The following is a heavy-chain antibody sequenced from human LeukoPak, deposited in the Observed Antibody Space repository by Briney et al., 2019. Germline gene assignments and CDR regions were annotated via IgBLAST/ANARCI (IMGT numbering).Heavy chain of an antibody. D-gene: IGHD3-22*01. CDR2: ISYDGSNK. CDR1: GFTFSSYA. V-gene: IGHV3-30-3*01. J-gene: IGHJ6*02. CDR3: ARDYYDTSEMDV. Sequence: GGSLRLSCAASGFTFSSYAMHWVRQAPGKGLEWVAVISYDGSNKYYADSVKGRLTISRDNSKNTLYLQMNSLRAEDTAVYYCARDYYDTSEMDVWGQGTTVTVSS.